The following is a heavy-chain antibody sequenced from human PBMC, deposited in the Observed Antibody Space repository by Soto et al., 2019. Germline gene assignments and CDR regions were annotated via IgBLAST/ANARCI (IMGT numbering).Heavy chain of an antibody. CDR3: ARLNYYDSSGYYLIDY. CDR1: CGSISSYY. CDR2: IYYSGST. V-gene: IGHV4-59*01. Sequence: SETLSLTCTVSCGSISSYYWSWIRQPPGKGLEWIGYIYYSGSTNYNPSLKSRVTISVDTSKNQFSLKLSSVTAADTAVYYCARLNYYDSSGYYLIDYWGQGTLVTVSS. J-gene: IGHJ4*02. D-gene: IGHD3-22*01.